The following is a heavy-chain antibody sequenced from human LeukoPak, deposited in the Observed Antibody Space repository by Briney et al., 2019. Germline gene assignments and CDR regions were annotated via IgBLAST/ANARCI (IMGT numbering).Heavy chain of an antibody. CDR1: RFTSSNYG. V-gene: IGHV3-30*02. J-gene: IGHJ4*02. D-gene: IGHD6-13*01. CDR2: IRFDGSNK. CDR3: AKKGSSSWYHFDY. Sequence: GGSLRLSCAASRFTSSNYGMHWVRQASGKGLEWVAFIRFDGSNKNYADSVKGRFTISRDNSKNTLYLQMNSLRAEDTAVYYCAKKGSSSWYHFDYWGQGTLVTVSS.